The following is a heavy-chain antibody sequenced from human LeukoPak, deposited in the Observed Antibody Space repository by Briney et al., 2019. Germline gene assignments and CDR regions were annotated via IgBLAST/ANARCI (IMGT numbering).Heavy chain of an antibody. CDR1: GFTFSSYA. CDR2: ISYDGSNK. V-gene: IGHV3-30*04. CDR3: AKDGRGDHDRSGYTSYFFNY. D-gene: IGHD3-22*01. Sequence: GGSLRLSCAASGFTFSSYAMHWVRQAPGKGLEWVAVISYDGSNKYYADSVKGRFTISRDNAKNSLFLQMNSLRAEDTAVYYCAKDGRGDHDRSGYTSYFFNYWGQGTLVTVSS. J-gene: IGHJ4*02.